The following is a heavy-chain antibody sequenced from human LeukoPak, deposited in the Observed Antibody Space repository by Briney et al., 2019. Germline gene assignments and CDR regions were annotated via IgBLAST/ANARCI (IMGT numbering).Heavy chain of an antibody. CDR1: GYIFTTYG. D-gene: IGHD6-13*01. Sequence: EASVKVSCKASGYIFTTYGISWVRQATGQGLEWMGWMNPNSGNTGYAQKFQGRVTMTRNTSISTAYMELSSLRSEDTAVYYCAREQQLVPPYYYYYMDVWGKGTTVTVSS. CDR2: MNPNSGNT. V-gene: IGHV1-8*02. CDR3: AREQQLVPPYYYYYMDV. J-gene: IGHJ6*03.